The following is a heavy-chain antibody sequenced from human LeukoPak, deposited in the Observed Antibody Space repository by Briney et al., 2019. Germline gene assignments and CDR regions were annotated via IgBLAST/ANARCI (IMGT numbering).Heavy chain of an antibody. CDR3: ARGHHTDSLDGYYYYGMDV. J-gene: IGHJ6*02. D-gene: IGHD3-22*01. CDR2: IYHSGST. V-gene: IGHV4-4*02. Sequence: PSETLSLTCAVSGGSISSSNWWRWVRQPPGKGLEWIGEIYHSGSTNYSPSLKSRVTISVDKSKNQFSLKLSSVTAADTAVSHCARGHHTDSLDGYYYYGMDVWGQGTTVTVSS. CDR1: GGSISSSNW.